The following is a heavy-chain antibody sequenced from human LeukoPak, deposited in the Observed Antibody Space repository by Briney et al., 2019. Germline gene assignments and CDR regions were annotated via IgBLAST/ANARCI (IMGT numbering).Heavy chain of an antibody. Sequence: GGSLRLSCAVSGFTFSSGYMHWVRQPPGKGPVWVSRISSDGNNTIYADSVKGRFTISRDDARNTLYLQMNSLRDADTAVDYCARYTGGGVYWGQGTLVTVSS. CDR1: GFTFSSGY. CDR2: ISSDGNNT. CDR3: ARYTGGGVY. J-gene: IGHJ4*02. D-gene: IGHD2-2*02. V-gene: IGHV3-74*01.